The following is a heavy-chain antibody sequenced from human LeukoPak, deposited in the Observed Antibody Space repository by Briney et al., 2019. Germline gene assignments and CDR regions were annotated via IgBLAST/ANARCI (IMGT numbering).Heavy chain of an antibody. D-gene: IGHD2-2*01. V-gene: IGHV1-2*02. CDR3: AGLVPAASPSDY. CDR1: GYTFTGYY. Sequence: GASVKASCKASGYTFTGYYMHCVRQAPGQGLEWMGWINPNSGGTNYAQKFQGRVTTTRDTSISTAYMELSRLRSDDTAVYYCAGLVPAASPSDYWGQGTVVTVSS. CDR2: INPNSGGT. J-gene: IGHJ4*02.